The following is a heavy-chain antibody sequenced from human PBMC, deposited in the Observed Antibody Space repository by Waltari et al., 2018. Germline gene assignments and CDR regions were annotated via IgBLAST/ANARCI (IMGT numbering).Heavy chain of an antibody. V-gene: IGHV3-30*04. CDR3: ARDYCDRTNCHGMDV. Sequence: QVQLVASGGGVVQPGRSLRLSCAASEFTFSSYAMHWVRQAPGKGLEWVAVISYNERNIYYVDSVKGRFIISRDNSNKMLYLQMNNLRTEDTAVYYCARDYCDRTNCHGMDVWGQGTTVIVSS. CDR2: ISYNERNI. J-gene: IGHJ6*02. D-gene: IGHD3-22*01. CDR1: EFTFSSYA.